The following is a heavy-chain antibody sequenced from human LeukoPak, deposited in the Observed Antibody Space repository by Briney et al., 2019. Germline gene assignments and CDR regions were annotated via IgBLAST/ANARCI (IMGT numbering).Heavy chain of an antibody. Sequence: ASVKVSCKASGYTFTGYYMHWVRQAPGQGLEWMGWVNPNSGGTNYAQKCQGRVTMTRDTSISTAYMELSRLRSDDTAVYYCARPYIAAAGTFDPWGQGTLVTVSS. CDR1: GYTFTGYY. J-gene: IGHJ5*02. D-gene: IGHD6-13*01. V-gene: IGHV1-2*02. CDR3: ARPYIAAAGTFDP. CDR2: VNPNSGGT.